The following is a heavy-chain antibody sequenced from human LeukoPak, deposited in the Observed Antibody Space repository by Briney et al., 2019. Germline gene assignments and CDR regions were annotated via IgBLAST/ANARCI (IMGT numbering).Heavy chain of an antibody. CDR3: ARVSESSGWFDY. CDR2: ISSSSTYT. Sequence: GGSLRLSCAASGFTFSDYYMTWIRQAPGKGLGWVSYISSSSTYTNYADSVKGRFTISRDNAKNSLYLQMNSLRAEDTAVYYCARVSESSGWFDYWGQGTLVTVSS. V-gene: IGHV3-11*05. J-gene: IGHJ4*02. D-gene: IGHD6-19*01. CDR1: GFTFSDYY.